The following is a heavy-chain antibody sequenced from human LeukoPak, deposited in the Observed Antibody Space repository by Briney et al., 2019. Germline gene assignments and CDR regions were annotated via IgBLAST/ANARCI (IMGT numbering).Heavy chain of an antibody. Sequence: SETLSLTCTVSGGSTSSYYWSWIRQPAGKRLEWIGRMNTGGSINYNPSLKSRVTMSVDTSKNQIFLKLNSVTAADTALYYCARIFDMTRVDYWGQGILVTVSS. CDR1: GGSTSSYY. D-gene: IGHD3-3*01. CDR3: ARIFDMTRVDY. J-gene: IGHJ4*02. CDR2: MNTGGSI. V-gene: IGHV4-4*07.